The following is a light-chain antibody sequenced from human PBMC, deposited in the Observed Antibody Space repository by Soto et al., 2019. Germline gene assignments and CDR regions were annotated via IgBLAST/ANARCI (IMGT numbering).Light chain of an antibody. CDR2: EGS. J-gene: IGLJ3*02. CDR3: CSYAGSSTSWV. V-gene: IGLV2-23*01. CDR1: SSDVGSYNL. Sequence: QSALTQPASVSGSPGQSITISCTGTSSDVGSYNLVSWYQQHPGKAPKLMIYEGSKRPSGVSNRVSGSKSGNTASLTISGLQAEDEADYYCCSYAGSSTSWVFGGGTKVTVL.